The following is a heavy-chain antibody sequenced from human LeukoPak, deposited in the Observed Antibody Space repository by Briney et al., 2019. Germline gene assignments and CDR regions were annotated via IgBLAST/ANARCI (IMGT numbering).Heavy chain of an antibody. CDR3: AKGHNYCSSTSCYRMGKGGWFDP. D-gene: IGHD2-2*02. CDR2: ISYDGSNK. Sequence: GGSLRLSCAASRFTFSSYGMHWVRQAPGKGLEWVAVISYDGSNKYYADSVKGRFTISRDNSKNTLYLQMNSLRAEDTAVYYCAKGHNYCSSTSCYRMGKGGWFDPWGQGTLVTVSS. J-gene: IGHJ5*02. V-gene: IGHV3-30*18. CDR1: RFTFSSYG.